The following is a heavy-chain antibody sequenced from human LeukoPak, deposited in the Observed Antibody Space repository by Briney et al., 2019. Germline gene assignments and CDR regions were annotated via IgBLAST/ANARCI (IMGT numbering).Heavy chain of an antibody. CDR1: GGSISSHY. V-gene: IGHV4-59*11. Sequence: SETLSLTCTVSGGSISSHYWSWIRQPPGKGLEWIGYIYYSGSTNYNPSLKSRVTISVDTSKNQFSLKLSSVPAADTAVYYCARGVAGYYYWGQGTLVTVSS. CDR2: IYYSGST. J-gene: IGHJ4*02. D-gene: IGHD3-9*01. CDR3: ARGVAGYYY.